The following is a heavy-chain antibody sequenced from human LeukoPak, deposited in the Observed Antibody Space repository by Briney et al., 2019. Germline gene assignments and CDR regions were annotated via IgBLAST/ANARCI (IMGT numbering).Heavy chain of an antibody. D-gene: IGHD3-9*01. J-gene: IGHJ5*02. CDR3: ARGRGFYNAWFDP. CDR2: INPSDGST. Sequence: ASVKVSCKASGYTFTTYYMHWVRQAPGQGLEWMGIINPSDGSTSYAQKFQDRVTMTRDTSTSTVYMELSSLRSEDTAVYYCARGRGFYNAWFDPWGQGTPVTVSS. CDR1: GYTFTTYY. V-gene: IGHV1-46*01.